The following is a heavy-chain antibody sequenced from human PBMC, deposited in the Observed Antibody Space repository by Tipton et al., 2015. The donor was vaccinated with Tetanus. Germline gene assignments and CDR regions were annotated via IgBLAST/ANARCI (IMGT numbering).Heavy chain of an antibody. CDR3: ARGNGEGSGWYTY. D-gene: IGHD6-19*01. CDR2: IYYNGNI. V-gene: IGHV4-59*08. J-gene: IGHJ4*02. CDR1: GGAISTSY. Sequence: TLSLTCTVSGGAISTSYWSWIRQPPGKGLEWIGYIYYNGNIYYNPSLESRAIISGDTSKNQFSLKLTSVSAADTAVYYCARGNGEGSGWYTYWGQGTQVTVAS.